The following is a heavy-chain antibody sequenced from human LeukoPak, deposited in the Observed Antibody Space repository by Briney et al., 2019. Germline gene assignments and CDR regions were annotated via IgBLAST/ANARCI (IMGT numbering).Heavy chain of an antibody. CDR3: ARELELRY. J-gene: IGHJ4*02. CDR2: IYYSGST. D-gene: IGHD1-7*01. Sequence: ETLSLTCTVSGGSISSSSYYWGWIRQPPGKGLEWIGSIYYSGSTYYNPSLKSRVTISVDTSKNQFSLKLSSVTAADTAVYYCARELELRYWGQGTLVTVSS. V-gene: IGHV4-39*02. CDR1: GGSISSSSYY.